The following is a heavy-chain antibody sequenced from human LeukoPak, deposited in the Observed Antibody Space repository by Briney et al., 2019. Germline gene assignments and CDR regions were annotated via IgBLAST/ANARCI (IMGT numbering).Heavy chain of an antibody. D-gene: IGHD2-2*01. CDR3: ARTDCSSTSCYLGWWFDP. J-gene: IGHJ5*02. V-gene: IGHV4-39*07. CDR1: GGSISSSSYY. CDR2: IYYSGST. Sequence: PSETLSRTCTVSGGSISSSSYYWGWIRQPPGKGLEWIGSIYYSGSTYYNPSLKSRVTISVDTSKNQFSLNLSSVTAADTAVYYCARTDCSSTSCYLGWWFDPWGQGTLVTVSS.